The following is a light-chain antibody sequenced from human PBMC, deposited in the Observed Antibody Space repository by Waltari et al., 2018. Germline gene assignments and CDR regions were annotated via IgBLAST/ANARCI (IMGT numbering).Light chain of an antibody. Sequence: DVQMTQSPSTLSASVGDTVSITCRASQSIMSWLAWYQQKAGKAPKVLISKASTLESGFPSRFSCSESGTEFALTISNLQPDDFATYYCKQYNTDYTFGQGTILEIK. CDR1: QSIMSW. V-gene: IGKV1-5*03. CDR2: KAS. J-gene: IGKJ2*01. CDR3: KQYNTDYT.